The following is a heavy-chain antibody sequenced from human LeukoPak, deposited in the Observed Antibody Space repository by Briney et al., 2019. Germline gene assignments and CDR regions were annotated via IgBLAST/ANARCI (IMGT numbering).Heavy chain of an antibody. CDR1: GFTFSSYA. CDR3: ATQAVAGIEGLYFDY. V-gene: IGHV3-23*01. CDR2: ISSSGDSK. Sequence: PGGSLRLSYAASGFTFSSYAMIWVRQAPGKGLEWVSSISSSGDSKYYADSVKGRFTISRDNSKNTLHLQMNSLRAEDTAVYYCATQAVAGIEGLYFDYWGQGTLVTVSS. D-gene: IGHD6-19*01. J-gene: IGHJ4*02.